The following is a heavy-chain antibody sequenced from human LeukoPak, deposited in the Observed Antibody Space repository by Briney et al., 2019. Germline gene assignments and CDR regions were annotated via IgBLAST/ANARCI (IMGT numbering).Heavy chain of an antibody. V-gene: IGHV3-23*01. Sequence: GRSLRLSCAASALAFRTYATGSVRPAPGKGLEWVSTISGSGGNTHYADSVRGRFTISRDNSKNALYLQMNSLRVEDTAVYYCDGADFWGQGTLVAVSS. CDR2: ISGSGGNT. CDR1: ALAFRTYA. J-gene: IGHJ4*02. CDR3: DGADF. D-gene: IGHD5-24*01.